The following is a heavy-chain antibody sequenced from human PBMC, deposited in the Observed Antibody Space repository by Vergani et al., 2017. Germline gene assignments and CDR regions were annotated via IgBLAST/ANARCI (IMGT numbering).Heavy chain of an antibody. CDR1: GGSISSYY. Sequence: QVQLQESGPGLVKPSETLSLTCTVSGGSISSYYWSWIRQPAGKGLEWIGRIYTSGSTNYNPSLKSRVTMSVDTSKNQFSLKLGSVTAADTAVYYCARGPGERIQLWLSWFDPWGQGTLVTVSS. D-gene: IGHD5-18*01. J-gene: IGHJ5*02. V-gene: IGHV4-4*07. CDR3: ARGPGERIQLWLSWFDP. CDR2: IYTSGST.